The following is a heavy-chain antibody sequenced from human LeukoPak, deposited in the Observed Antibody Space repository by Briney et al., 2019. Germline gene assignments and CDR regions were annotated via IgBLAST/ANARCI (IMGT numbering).Heavy chain of an antibody. CDR1: GYTFTSYG. D-gene: IGHD2-15*01. CDR3: ARSPGCSGGSCSGYDAFDI. J-gene: IGHJ3*02. CDR2: ISAYNGNT. V-gene: IGHV1-18*01. Sequence: GASVKVSCKASGYTFTSYGISWVRQAPGQGLEWMGWISAYNGNTNYAQKLQGRVTMTTDTSRSTAYMELRSLRAEDTAVYYCARSPGCSGGSCSGYDAFDIWGQGTMVTVSS.